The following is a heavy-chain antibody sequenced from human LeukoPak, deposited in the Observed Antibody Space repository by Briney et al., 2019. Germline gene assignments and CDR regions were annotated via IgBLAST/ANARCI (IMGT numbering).Heavy chain of an antibody. V-gene: IGHV3-30-3*01. J-gene: IGHJ4*02. D-gene: IGHD2-2*01. CDR3: ARYSYALGADY. Sequence: GGSLRLSCAASGFTFSSYAMHWVRQAPGKGLEWVAAISYDGSNKYYADSVKGRFTISRDNSKNTLYLQMNSLRAEDTAVYYCARYSYALGADYWGQGTLVTVSS. CDR1: GFTFSSYA. CDR2: ISYDGSNK.